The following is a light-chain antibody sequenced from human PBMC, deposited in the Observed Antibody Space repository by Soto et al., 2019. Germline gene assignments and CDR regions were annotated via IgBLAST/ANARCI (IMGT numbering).Light chain of an antibody. CDR1: QGIGVY. CDR2: AAS. Sequence: DIQMTQSPSSLSASLGDRVTITCRASQGIGVYLAWFQQKPGKVSKLLIYAASAFQSGVPSRFSGSGSGTDFTLTISSLQPEDFATYYCQKYNSAPLTFGGGTKVDIK. J-gene: IGKJ4*01. V-gene: IGKV1-27*01. CDR3: QKYNSAPLT.